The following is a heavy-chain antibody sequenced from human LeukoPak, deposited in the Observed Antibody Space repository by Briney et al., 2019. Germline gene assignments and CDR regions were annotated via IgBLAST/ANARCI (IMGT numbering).Heavy chain of an antibody. V-gene: IGHV1-69*05. CDR2: IIPISGTA. CDR3: ASGHSGSYFPSRQVLQYYMDV. D-gene: IGHD1-26*01. CDR1: GGTFSSYA. J-gene: IGHJ6*03. Sequence: SVKVSCKASGGTFSSYAISWVRQAPGQGLEWMGGIIPISGTANYAQKFQGRVTITTDESTSTAYMELSSLRSEDTAVYYCASGHSGSYFPSRQVLQYYMDVWGKGTTVTVSS.